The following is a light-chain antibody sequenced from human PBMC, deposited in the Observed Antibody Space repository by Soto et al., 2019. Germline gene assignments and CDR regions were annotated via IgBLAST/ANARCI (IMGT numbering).Light chain of an antibody. CDR1: SSDFGTYNL. CDR2: EVI. CDR3: CSHGGIGTTWV. Sequence: QSALTQPASVSGSPGQSMTISCTATSSDFGTYNLVSWFQQHPDKAPKLIIYEVIKRPSGVSNRFSGSISGNTTSLTVSGLQAEDEATYFCCSHGGIGTTWVFGGGTKLTVL. J-gene: IGLJ3*02. V-gene: IGLV2-23*02.